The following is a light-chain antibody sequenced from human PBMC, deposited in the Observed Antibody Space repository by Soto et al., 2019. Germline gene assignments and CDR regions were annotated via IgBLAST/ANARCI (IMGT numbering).Light chain of an antibody. Sequence: QTVVTQEPSFSVSPGGTVTLTCGLSSGSVSTSYYPSWYQQTPGQAPRTLMYSTNTPSSGVPDRFSGSILGNKAALTITGAQADDESDYYCVLYMGGGISVFGGGTKVTVL. CDR1: SGSVSTSYY. V-gene: IGLV8-61*01. CDR2: STN. J-gene: IGLJ3*02. CDR3: VLYMGGGISV.